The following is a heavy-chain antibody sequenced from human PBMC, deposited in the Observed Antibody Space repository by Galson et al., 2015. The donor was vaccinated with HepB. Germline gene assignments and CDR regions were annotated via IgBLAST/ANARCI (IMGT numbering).Heavy chain of an antibody. Sequence: SVKVSCKASGFTFTSSAMQWVRQAPGQRLEWVGWISVCSGNTNHAHKFKERVTITRDISKSIPYMELSSLRAEDTAVYYCAADRSGYYGMDVWGQGTMVTVSS. CDR2: ISVCSGNT. D-gene: IGHD7-27*01. CDR1: GFTFTSSA. V-gene: IGHV1-58*02. CDR3: AADRSGYYGMDV. J-gene: IGHJ6*02.